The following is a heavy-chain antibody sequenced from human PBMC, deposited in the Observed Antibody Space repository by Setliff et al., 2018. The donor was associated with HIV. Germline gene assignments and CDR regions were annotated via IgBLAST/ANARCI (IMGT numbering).Heavy chain of an antibody. CDR1: GFIFDDYA. Sequence: PGGSLRLSCAASGFIFDDYAMHWIRQPPGKGLEWIGYIFYSGSTNYNPSLKSRVTISVDTSKNQFSLKLSSVTAADTAVYYCARVFPLVTAEDNRFDPWGQGILVTVSS. J-gene: IGHJ5*02. D-gene: IGHD2-21*02. V-gene: IGHV4-59*08. CDR3: ARVFPLVTAEDNRFDP. CDR2: IFYSGST.